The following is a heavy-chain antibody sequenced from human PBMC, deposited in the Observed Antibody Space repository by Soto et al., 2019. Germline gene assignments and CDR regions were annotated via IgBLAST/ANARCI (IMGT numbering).Heavy chain of an antibody. V-gene: IGHV3-7*01. CDR3: ARTAAPNTVSYYYYMDV. CDR2: IKEDGVEK. Sequence: GGSLRLSCAASGFTFSSYSMTWVRQAPGKGLEWVANIKEDGVEKYYEDSVRGRFTISRDNAKNSVYLQMNSLRAEDTAVYYCARTAAPNTVSYYYYMDVWGKGTTVTVSS. CDR1: GFTFSSYS. D-gene: IGHD6-13*01. J-gene: IGHJ6*03.